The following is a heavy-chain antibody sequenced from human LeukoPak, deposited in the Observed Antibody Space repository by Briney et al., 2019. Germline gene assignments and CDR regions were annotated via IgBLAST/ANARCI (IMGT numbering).Heavy chain of an antibody. J-gene: IGHJ3*02. V-gene: IGHV4-39*01. CDR1: GDYIRSSSYY. D-gene: IGHD2/OR15-2a*01. CDR3: ARHFSTDAFDI. CDR2: IFHSGST. Sequence: SETLSLTCTVSGDYIRSSSYYWGWIRQPPGKGLEWIGSIFHSGSTYYNLSLKSRVTISVDTSKNQFSLSLNSVTAADTAVYFCARHFSTDAFDIWGQGTMVTVSS.